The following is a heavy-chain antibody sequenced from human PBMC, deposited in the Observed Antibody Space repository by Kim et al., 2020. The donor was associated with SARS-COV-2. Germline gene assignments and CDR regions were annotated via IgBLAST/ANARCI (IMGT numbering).Heavy chain of an antibody. J-gene: IGHJ4*02. CDR1: GLSFSDSY. Sequence: GGSLRLSCAASGLSFSDSYMNWVRQSPGKGLEWLSFISTRGESIFYADSVEGRFTSSRDNAKNSLYLQMNYLRDEDTAGYYCARSGNGYNAFGIWGQGVLVTVSS. V-gene: IGHV3-11*01. CDR3: ARSGNGYNAFGI. D-gene: IGHD5-12*01. CDR2: ISTRGESI.